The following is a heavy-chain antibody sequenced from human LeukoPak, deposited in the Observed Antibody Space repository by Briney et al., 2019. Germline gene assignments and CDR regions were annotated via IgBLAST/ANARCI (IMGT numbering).Heavy chain of an antibody. V-gene: IGHV3-23*01. J-gene: IGHJ6*02. D-gene: IGHD2-15*01. CDR3: AKRGYCSGGSCAYYYYYAMDV. CDR2: TSGSGGST. CDR1: GFTFSSYA. Sequence: PGGSLRLSCAASGFTFSSYAMSWVRQAPGKGLEWVSATSGSGGSTYYADSVKGRFTISRDNSKNTLYLQMNSLRAEDTAVYYCAKRGYCSGGSCAYYYYYAMDVWGQGTTVAASS.